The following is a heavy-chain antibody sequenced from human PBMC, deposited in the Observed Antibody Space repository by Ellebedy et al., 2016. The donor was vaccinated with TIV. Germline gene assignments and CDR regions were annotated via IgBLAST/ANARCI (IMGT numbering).Heavy chain of an antibody. CDR3: ACQVAATDRAFDV. Sequence: GESLKISCAASGFTFSSYAMCWIRQAPGKGLEWVSSIHNRATYTSYADSVKGRFTISRDDPKNSLYLQMNNLRADDTAVNYCACQVAATDRAFDVWGQGTVVTVSS. CDR2: IHNRATYT. V-gene: IGHV3-11*06. J-gene: IGHJ3*01. CDR1: GFTFSSYA. D-gene: IGHD6-19*01.